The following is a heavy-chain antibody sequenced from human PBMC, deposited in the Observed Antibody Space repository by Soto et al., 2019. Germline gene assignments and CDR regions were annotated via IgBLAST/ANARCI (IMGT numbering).Heavy chain of an antibody. V-gene: IGHV3-7*01. Sequence: GGSLRLSCAASGFTFSNWWMSWVRQTPGKGLEWVATIKPDGSEHYYVDSVKGRFTISSDNAKNSLYLQMNSLRVENTAVYYCATDYYNYFHYWGQGTLVTVSS. CDR2: IKPDGSEH. J-gene: IGHJ4*02. D-gene: IGHD3-10*01. CDR3: ATDYYNYFHY. CDR1: GFTFSNWW.